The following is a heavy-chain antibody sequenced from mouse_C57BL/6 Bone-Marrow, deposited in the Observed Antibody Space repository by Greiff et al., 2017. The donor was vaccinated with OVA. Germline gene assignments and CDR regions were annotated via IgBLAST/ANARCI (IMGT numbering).Heavy chain of an antibody. D-gene: IGHD1-1*01. Sequence: QVQLQQPGAELVKPGASVKLSCKASGYTFTSYWMQWVKQRPGQGLEWIGEIDPSDSYTNYNQKFKGKATLTVDTSSSTAYMQLSSLTSEDSAVYFCARDSGSSAYWGQGTTLTVSS. CDR3: ARDSGSSAY. V-gene: IGHV1-50*01. CDR2: IDPSDSYT. J-gene: IGHJ2*01. CDR1: GYTFTSYW.